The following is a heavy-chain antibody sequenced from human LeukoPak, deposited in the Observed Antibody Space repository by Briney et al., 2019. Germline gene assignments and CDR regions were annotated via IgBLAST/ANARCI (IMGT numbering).Heavy chain of an antibody. CDR2: INPGNGNT. Sequence: ASVKVSCKAFSYTFTAYAIHWVRQAPGQRPEWMGWINPGNGNTDFSEKFQDRLNITRDTSAGTAFMDLASLRSEDTAVYYCARTSGTKFYGMDVWGQGTTVIVSS. J-gene: IGHJ6*02. V-gene: IGHV1-3*01. D-gene: IGHD1-1*01. CDR1: SYTFTAYA. CDR3: ARTSGTKFYGMDV.